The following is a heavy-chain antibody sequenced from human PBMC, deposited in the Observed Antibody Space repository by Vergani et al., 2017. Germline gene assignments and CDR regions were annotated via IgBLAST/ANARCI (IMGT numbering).Heavy chain of an antibody. CDR2: IYSGGST. V-gene: IGHV3-53*04. J-gene: IGHJ3*02. CDR1: GFTVSSNY. CDR3: ARASMPVAVVVGAFDI. Sequence: EVQLVESGGGLVQPGGSLRLSCAASGFTVSSNYMSWVRQAPGKGLEWVSVIYSGGSTYYADSVKGRFTISRHNSKNTLYLQMNSLGAEDTAVYYCARASMPVAVVVGAFDIWGKGTMGTVSS. D-gene: IGHD6-19*01.